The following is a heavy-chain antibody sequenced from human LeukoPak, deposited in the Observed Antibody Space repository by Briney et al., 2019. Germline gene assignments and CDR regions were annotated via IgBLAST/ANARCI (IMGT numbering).Heavy chain of an antibody. D-gene: IGHD5-18*01. CDR3: AKSGRRGYSYGHRFKYYFDY. V-gene: IGHV3-30*18. J-gene: IGHJ4*03. Sequence: GGSLRLSCAASGFTFSSYGMYWVRQAPGKEFEWVAVISYDASSKYYADSVKGRFTISRDNSKNTVYLQMNSLRAEDTAVYYCAKSGRRGYSYGHRFKYYFDYWGQGTMVTVSS. CDR1: GFTFSSYG. CDR2: ISYDASSK.